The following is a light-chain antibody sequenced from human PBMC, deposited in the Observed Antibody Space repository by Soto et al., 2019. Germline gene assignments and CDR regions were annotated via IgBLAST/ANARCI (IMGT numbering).Light chain of an antibody. CDR2: SNN. V-gene: IGLV1-44*01. CDR3: AAWDDSLNGSYV. J-gene: IGLJ1*01. Sequence: QSVLTQPPSASGTPGQRVTISCSGGSSNIGSNTVNWYQQLPGTAPKLLIYSNNQRPSGVPDRFSGSKSGTSASLAISGLQSVDEADYYCAAWDDSLNGSYVFGTGTKVTVL. CDR1: SSNIGSNT.